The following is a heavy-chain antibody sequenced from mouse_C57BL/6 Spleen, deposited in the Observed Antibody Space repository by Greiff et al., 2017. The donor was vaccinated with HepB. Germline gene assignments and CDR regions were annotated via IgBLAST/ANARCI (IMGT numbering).Heavy chain of an antibody. J-gene: IGHJ2*01. CDR1: GYTFTSYW. CDR2: IDPSDSYT. V-gene: IGHV1-50*01. CDR3: ARMTGRDYFDY. D-gene: IGHD3-3*01. Sequence: QVQLKQPGAELVKPGASVKLSCKASGYTFTSYWMQWVKQRPGQGLEWIGEIDPSDSYTNYNQKFKGKATLTVDTSSSTAYMQLSSLTSEDSAVYYCARMTGRDYFDYWGQGTTLTVSS.